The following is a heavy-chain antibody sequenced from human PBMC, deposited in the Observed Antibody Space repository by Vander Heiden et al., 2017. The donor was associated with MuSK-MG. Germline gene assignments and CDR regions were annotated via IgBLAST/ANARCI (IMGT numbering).Heavy chain of an antibody. CDR1: GYTFTSYD. D-gene: IGHD5-18*01. Sequence: VQLVQSGAEVKKPGASVKVSCKASGYTFTSYDINWVRQATGQGLEGMGWRNPNSGNTGYAQRFQGRVTMTRTTSITTAYMELSSLRSEDTAVYYCARGAIQLPNWGQGTLVTVSS. V-gene: IGHV1-8*01. J-gene: IGHJ4*02. CDR3: ARGAIQLPN. CDR2: RNPNSGNT.